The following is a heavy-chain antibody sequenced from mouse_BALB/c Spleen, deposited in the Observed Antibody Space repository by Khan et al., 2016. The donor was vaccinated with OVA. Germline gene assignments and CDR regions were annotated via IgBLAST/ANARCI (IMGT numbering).Heavy chain of an antibody. J-gene: IGHJ4*01. Sequence: VQLKESGPGLVKPSQSLSLTCTVTGYSITSDYAWNWIRQFPGNKLEWMGYISSTGSTSYNPSLKSRISITRDTSKNQFFLHLNSVTTEDTAAYDCARSLYYSDSYAMDYWGQGTSVTVSS. CDR3: ARSLYYSDSYAMDY. CDR2: ISSTGST. CDR1: GYSITSDYA. D-gene: IGHD2-13*01. V-gene: IGHV3-2*02.